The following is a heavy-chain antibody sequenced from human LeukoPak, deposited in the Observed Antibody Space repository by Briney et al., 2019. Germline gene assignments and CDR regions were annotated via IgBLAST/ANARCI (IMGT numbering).Heavy chain of an antibody. D-gene: IGHD3-9*01. J-gene: IGHJ5*02. CDR2: MNPNSGNT. CDR3: AVLRYFDWLSGWFDP. Sequence: ASLKVSCKASGYTFTSYDINWVRQATGQGLEWMGWMNPNSGNTGYAQKFQGRVTMTRNTSISTAYMQLSSLRSEDTDVYYCAVLRYFDWLSGWFDPWGQGTLVTDSS. CDR1: GYTFTSYD. V-gene: IGHV1-8*01.